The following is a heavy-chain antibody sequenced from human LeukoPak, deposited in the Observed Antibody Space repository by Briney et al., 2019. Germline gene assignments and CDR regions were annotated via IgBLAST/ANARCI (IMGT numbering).Heavy chain of an antibody. CDR2: ISYDGSNK. V-gene: IGHV3-30*18. CDR3: AKAYGSGSYLFDY. CDR1: GFTFSSYG. D-gene: IGHD3-10*01. Sequence: PGRSLRLSCAASGFTFSSYGMHWVRQAPGKGLEWVAVISYDGSNKYYADSVKGRFTISRDNSKNTLYLQMNSLRAEDTAVYYCAKAYGSGSYLFDYWGQGTLVTVSS. J-gene: IGHJ4*02.